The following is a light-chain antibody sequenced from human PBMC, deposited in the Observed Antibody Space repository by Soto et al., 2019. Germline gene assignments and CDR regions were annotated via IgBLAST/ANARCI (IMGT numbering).Light chain of an antibody. CDR2: GAS. CDR3: QQYGDSPWT. CDR1: ETVRTN. Sequence: IVMTQSPATLSVSPGERVTLSCRASETVRTNLAWFQQKPGQTPRLLIFGASTRATGIPTRFTGSGSETEFTLTIGSLQSEDLAVYYCQQYGDSPWTFGQGTKVEIK. J-gene: IGKJ1*01. V-gene: IGKV3-15*01.